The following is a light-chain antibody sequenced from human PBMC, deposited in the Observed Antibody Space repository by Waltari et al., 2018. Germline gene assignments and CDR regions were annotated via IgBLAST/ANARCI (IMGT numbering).Light chain of an antibody. J-gene: IGLJ1*01. CDR1: SSDVVGYNY. CDR2: DVS. CDR3: CSYAGSFYV. V-gene: IGLV2-11*01. Sequence: QSALTQPRSVSGSPGQSVTISCTGPSSDVVGYNYVSWYQQHPGKAPKLMIYDVSKRPSGVPDRFSGSKSGNTASLTISGLQAEDEADYYCCSYAGSFYVFGTGTKVTVL.